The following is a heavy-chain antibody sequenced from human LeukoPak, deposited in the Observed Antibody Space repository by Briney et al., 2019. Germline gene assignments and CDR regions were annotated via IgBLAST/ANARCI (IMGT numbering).Heavy chain of an antibody. D-gene: IGHD5-24*01. V-gene: IGHV3-23*01. J-gene: IGHJ4*02. CDR1: GFTFSSYA. Sequence: GGSLRPSCAASGFTFSSYAMSWVRQAPGKGLEWVSAISGSGGSTYYADSVKGRFTISRDNSKNTLYLQMNSLRAEDTAVYYCAKDRTGPPTIFDYWGQGTLVTVSS. CDR2: ISGSGGST. CDR3: AKDRTGPPTIFDY.